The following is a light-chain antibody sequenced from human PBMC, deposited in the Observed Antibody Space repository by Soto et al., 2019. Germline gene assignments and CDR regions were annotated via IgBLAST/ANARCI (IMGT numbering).Light chain of an antibody. V-gene: IGKV1-5*01. J-gene: IGKJ4*01. Sequence: IEMTQSPSTLSASVGERVTITCRASQSISSWLAWYQQKPGKAPKLLIYDVSSLESGVPSRFSGSGSGTEFTLTISSLQPDDFATYYCQQYNSYSPLTFGGGTKVDIK. CDR3: QQYNSYSPLT. CDR1: QSISSW. CDR2: DVS.